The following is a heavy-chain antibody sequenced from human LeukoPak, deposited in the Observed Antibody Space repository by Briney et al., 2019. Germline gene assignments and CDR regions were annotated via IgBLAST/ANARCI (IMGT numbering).Heavy chain of an antibody. CDR3: ARSDGIATAGPFDY. CDR1: GFTFSSYS. CDR2: ISSSSSYI. D-gene: IGHD6-13*01. V-gene: IGHV3-21*04. Sequence: PGGPLRLSCAAPGFTFSSYSMNWVRQSPGKGLKWVSSISSSSSYIYYADSVKGRFTISRDNAKNSLSLQMNSLRAEDTAVYYCARSDGIATAGPFDYWGQGTLVTVS. J-gene: IGHJ4*02.